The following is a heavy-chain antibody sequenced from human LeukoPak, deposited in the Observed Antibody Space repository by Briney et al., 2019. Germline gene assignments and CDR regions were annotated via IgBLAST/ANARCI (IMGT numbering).Heavy chain of an antibody. CDR3: AKDRLYSSSSGGAFDI. Sequence: GGSLRLSCAASGFSIDDYAMHWVRQAPGKGLEWVSGINWNSVSIIYADSVKGRFTTSRDNAKNSLYLQMNSLRAEDMALYYCAKDRLYSSSSGGAFDIWGQGTMVTVPS. J-gene: IGHJ3*02. CDR2: INWNSVSI. CDR1: GFSIDDYA. D-gene: IGHD6-6*01. V-gene: IGHV3-9*03.